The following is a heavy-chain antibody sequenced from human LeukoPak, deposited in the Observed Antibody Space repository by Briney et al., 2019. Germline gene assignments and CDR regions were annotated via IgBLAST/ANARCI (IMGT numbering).Heavy chain of an antibody. CDR2: IIPIFGTA. V-gene: IGHV1-69*01. J-gene: IGHJ6*02. Sequence: SVKVSCKAFVSTFGRYVGSRGRSAPGQGLEWMGGIIPIFGTANYAQKFQGRVTITADESTSTAYMELSSLRSEDTAVYYCARDRDYQYYGMDVWGQGTTVTVSS. CDR3: ARDRDYQYYGMDV. CDR1: VSTFGRYV.